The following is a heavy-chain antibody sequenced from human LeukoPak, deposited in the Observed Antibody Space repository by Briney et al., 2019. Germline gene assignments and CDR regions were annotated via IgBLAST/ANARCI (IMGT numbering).Heavy chain of an antibody. J-gene: IGHJ4*02. CDR2: IYHSGST. D-gene: IGHD6-13*01. V-gene: IGHV4-4*02. CDR3: ASFGEQQLVRAFDY. CDR1: GGSISSSNW. Sequence: SGTLSLTCAVSGGSISSSNWWSWVRPPPGKGLEWIGEIYHSGSTNYNPSLKSRVTISIDKSKNQFSLKLTSVTAADTAVYYCASFGEQQLVRAFDYWGQGTLVTVSS.